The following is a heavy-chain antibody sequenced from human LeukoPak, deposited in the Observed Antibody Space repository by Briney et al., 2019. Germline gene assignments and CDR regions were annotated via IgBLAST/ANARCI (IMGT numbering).Heavy chain of an antibody. J-gene: IGHJ6*03. D-gene: IGHD4-17*01. CDR3: ARARLGYHYYYYYMDV. Sequence: ASVKVSCKVSGYTFTDYYMHWVQQAPGKGLEWMGLVDPEDGETIYAEKFQGRVTITADTSTDTAYMELSSLRSEDTAVYYCARARLGYHYYYYYMDVWGKGTTVTVSS. V-gene: IGHV1-69-2*01. CDR1: GYTFTDYY. CDR2: VDPEDGET.